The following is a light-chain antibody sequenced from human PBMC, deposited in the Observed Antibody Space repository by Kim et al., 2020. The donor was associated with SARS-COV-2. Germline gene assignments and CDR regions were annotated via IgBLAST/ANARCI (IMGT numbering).Light chain of an antibody. Sequence: GQRVTLSCSGSSSNLGSDYAYWSQQLPGTAPKVLIYRNNQRPSGVPDRFYGSKSDTSASLAISGLRSEDEGDYYCASWDDSLSGLVFGGGTQLTVL. CDR3: ASWDDSLSGLV. J-gene: IGLJ2*01. CDR1: SSNLGSDY. CDR2: RNN. V-gene: IGLV1-47*01.